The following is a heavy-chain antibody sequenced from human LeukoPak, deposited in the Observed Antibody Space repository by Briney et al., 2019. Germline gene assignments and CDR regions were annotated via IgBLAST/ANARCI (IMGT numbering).Heavy chain of an antibody. CDR3: ARIQGIVGATTYY. CDR2: IYYSGST. Sequence: PSETLSLTCTVSGGSISSGGYYWSWIRQHPGKGLEWIGYIYYSGSTYYNPSLKSRVTISVDTSKNQFSLKLSSVTAADTAVYYCARIQGIVGATTYYWGQGTLVTVSS. V-gene: IGHV4-31*03. CDR1: GGSISSGGYY. D-gene: IGHD1-26*01. J-gene: IGHJ4*02.